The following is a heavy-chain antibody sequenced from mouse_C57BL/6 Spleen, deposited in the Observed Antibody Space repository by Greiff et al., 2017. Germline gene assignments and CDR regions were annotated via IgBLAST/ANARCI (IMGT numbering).Heavy chain of an antibody. D-gene: IGHD2-3*01. Sequence: EVHLVESGGGLVKPGGSLKLSCAASGFTFSSYAMSWVRQTPEKRLEWVATISDGGSYTYYPDNVKGRFTISRDNAKNNLYLQMSHLKSEDTAMYYCARDPHDGYYRAMDYWGQGTSVTVSS. J-gene: IGHJ4*01. V-gene: IGHV5-4*01. CDR2: ISDGGSYT. CDR1: GFTFSSYA. CDR3: ARDPHDGYYRAMDY.